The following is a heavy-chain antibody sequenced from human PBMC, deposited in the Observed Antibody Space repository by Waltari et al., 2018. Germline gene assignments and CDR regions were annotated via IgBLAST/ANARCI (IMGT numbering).Heavy chain of an antibody. CDR3: AREGYTSGTLGDFDH. Sequence: QVQLVEAGGGVVQPGMSLRLPCAASGFTFRNSAMNWIRQAPGKGLEWVAVISSNGRTIFYADSIKGRFSISRENSKNTLYLQMNSLRPEDAAVYFCAREGYTSGTLGDFDHWGQGTLVTVSS. D-gene: IGHD3-10*01. CDR1: GFTFRNSA. CDR2: ISSNGRTI. J-gene: IGHJ4*02. V-gene: IGHV3-30*01.